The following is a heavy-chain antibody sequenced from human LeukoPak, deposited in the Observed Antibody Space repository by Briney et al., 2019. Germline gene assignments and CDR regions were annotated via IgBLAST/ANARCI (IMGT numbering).Heavy chain of an antibody. D-gene: IGHD5-18*01. V-gene: IGHV3-74*01. Sequence: GGSLRLSCAASGFTFSDYWTHWVRQAPGKGLVWVLGMNTDGSEIRYADSVKGRFTISRDNAMNTVYLQMNSLRVEDTAMFYCARGSGYYYFDYWGQGALVTVSS. J-gene: IGHJ4*02. CDR1: GFTFSDYW. CDR3: ARGSGYYYFDY. CDR2: MNTDGSEI.